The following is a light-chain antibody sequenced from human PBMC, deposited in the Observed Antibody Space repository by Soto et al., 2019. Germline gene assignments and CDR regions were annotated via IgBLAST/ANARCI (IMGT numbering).Light chain of an antibody. CDR3: SSYAGNNIVM. Sequence: QSVLTQPPSASGSPGQSVTISCTGTSSDVGGYNLVSWYQQHPGKPPKLMLYEVTKRPSGVPDRFSGSKSGNTASLTVSGLQPEDEADYYCSSYAGNNIVMFGGGTKLTVL. J-gene: IGLJ3*02. CDR2: EVT. V-gene: IGLV2-8*01. CDR1: SSDVGGYNL.